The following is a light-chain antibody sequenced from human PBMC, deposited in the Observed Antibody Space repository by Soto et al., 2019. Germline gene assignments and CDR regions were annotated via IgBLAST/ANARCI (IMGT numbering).Light chain of an antibody. J-gene: IGLJ1*01. CDR3: QSYGSSLCGYV. Sequence: QSVLTQPPSVSGAPGQRVTISCTGSSSNIGAGYDVHWYQQLPGTAPKLLIYGNSNRASGVPDRFSGSKSGTSASLAITGVQAEDEADYSCQSYGSSLCGYVFGTGTMRTV. V-gene: IGLV1-40*01. CDR2: GNS. CDR1: SSNIGAGYD.